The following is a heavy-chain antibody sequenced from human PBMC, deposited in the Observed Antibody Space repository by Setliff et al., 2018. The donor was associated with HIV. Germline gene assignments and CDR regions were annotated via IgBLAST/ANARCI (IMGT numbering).Heavy chain of an antibody. CDR1: GCSISSGYY. D-gene: IGHD5-12*01. V-gene: IGHV4-38-2*01. CDR3: ARMYSGYDWSPAGARTRYFDY. Sequence: SETLSLTCAVSGCSISSGYYWGWIRQPPGKGLEWIGSIYHSGSTYYNPSLKSRVTISVDTSKNQFSLKLSSVTAADTAVYYCARMYSGYDWSPAGARTRYFDYWGQGTLVTVSS. CDR2: IYHSGST. J-gene: IGHJ4*02.